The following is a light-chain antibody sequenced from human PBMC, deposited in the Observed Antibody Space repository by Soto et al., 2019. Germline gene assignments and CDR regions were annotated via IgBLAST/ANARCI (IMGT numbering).Light chain of an antibody. CDR2: DAS. J-gene: IGKJ4*01. CDR1: QGISSA. CDR3: QQFNSYPRLT. V-gene: IGKV1-13*02. Sequence: AIQLTQSPSSLSASVGDRVTITCRASQGISSALAWYQQKPGKAPKLLIYDASSLESGVPSRFSGSGSGTDLTLTISILQPEDVATYYCQQFNSYPRLTFGGGTKVEIK.